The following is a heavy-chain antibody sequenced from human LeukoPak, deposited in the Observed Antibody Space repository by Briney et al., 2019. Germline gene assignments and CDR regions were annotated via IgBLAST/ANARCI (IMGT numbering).Heavy chain of an antibody. D-gene: IGHD5-18*01. J-gene: IGHJ5*02. Sequence: GGSLRLSCAASGFTLSNYAMSWVRQAPGKGLEWVSAISGSAGNTYYADSVKGWFTISRDNSKNTLYLQMNSLRAEDTAVYYCAKERGYSYGYWFDPWGQGTLVTVSS. V-gene: IGHV3-23*01. CDR1: GFTLSNYA. CDR3: AKERGYSYGYWFDP. CDR2: ISGSAGNT.